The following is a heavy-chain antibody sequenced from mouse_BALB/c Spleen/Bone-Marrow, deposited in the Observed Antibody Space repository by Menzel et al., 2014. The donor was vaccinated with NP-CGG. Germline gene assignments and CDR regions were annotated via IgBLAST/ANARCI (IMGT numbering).Heavy chain of an antibody. J-gene: IGHJ4*01. CDR2: INPYNGGT. CDR3: ARGYGSSYGYAMVY. Sequence: EVQLQQSGPELVKPGASMKISCKASGYSFTGYTKNWVKQSHGKNLEWIGLINPYNGGTSYNQKFKGKATLTVDKSSSTAYMELLSLTSEDSAVYYCARGYGSSYGYAMVYWGQGTSVTVSS. V-gene: IGHV1-18*01. D-gene: IGHD1-1*01. CDR1: GYSFTGYT.